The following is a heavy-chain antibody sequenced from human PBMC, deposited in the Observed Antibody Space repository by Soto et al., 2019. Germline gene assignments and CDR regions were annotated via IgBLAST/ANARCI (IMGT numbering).Heavy chain of an antibody. Sequence: GGSLRLSCAASGFTFSSYSMNWVRQAPGKGLEWVSSISSSSSYIYYADSVKGRFTISRDNAKNSLYLQMNSLRAEDTAVYYCARGYESGLWFGELSRYFQHWGQGTLVTVSS. CDR1: GFTFSSYS. CDR3: ARGYESGLWFGELSRYFQH. J-gene: IGHJ1*01. CDR2: ISSSSSYI. V-gene: IGHV3-21*01. D-gene: IGHD3-10*01.